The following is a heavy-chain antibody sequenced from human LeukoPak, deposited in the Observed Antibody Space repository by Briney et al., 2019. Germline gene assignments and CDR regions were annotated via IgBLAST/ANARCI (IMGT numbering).Heavy chain of an antibody. J-gene: IGHJ4*02. D-gene: IGHD3-10*01. CDR2: ISAYNGNT. CDR1: GYTFTSYG. V-gene: IGHV1-18*01. CDR3: ARGTAMVRGVIPGDY. Sequence: ASVKVSCRASGYTFTSYGISWVRQAPGQGLEWMGWISAYNGNTNYAQELQGRVTMTTDTSTSTAYMELRSLRSDDTAVYYCARGTAMVRGVIPGDYWGQGTLVTVSS.